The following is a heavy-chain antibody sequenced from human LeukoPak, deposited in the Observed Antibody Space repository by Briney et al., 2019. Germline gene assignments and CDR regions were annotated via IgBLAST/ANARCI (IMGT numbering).Heavy chain of an antibody. J-gene: IGHJ4*02. CDR3: ARDWGIHQWPPSYCDY. CDR2: IDPSGGNT. D-gene: IGHD5-18*01. Sequence: ASVKVSCKASGYTFTNYYMHWVRQAPGQGLEWMGVIDPSGGNTTYAQKFKGRVTMTRDTSTSTVYMELNSLRSEDTAMYYCARDWGIHQWPPSYCDYGGQGTLVTVPT. CDR1: GYTFTNYY. V-gene: IGHV1-46*01.